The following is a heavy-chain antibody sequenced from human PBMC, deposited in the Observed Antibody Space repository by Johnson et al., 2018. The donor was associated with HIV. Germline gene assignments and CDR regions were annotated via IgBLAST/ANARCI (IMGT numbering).Heavy chain of an antibody. J-gene: IGHJ3*02. Sequence: EQLVESGGILVQPGGSLRLSCAASGFTFSSYTMHWVRQAPGKGLEYVSSISTNGGRTHYANSVKGRFTISRDNSKNTLYLQMNSLRAEDTAVYYCASSWGNAFDIWGQGTMVTVSS. V-gene: IGHV3-64*01. D-gene: IGHD7-27*01. CDR3: ASSWGNAFDI. CDR2: ISTNGGRT. CDR1: GFTFSSYT.